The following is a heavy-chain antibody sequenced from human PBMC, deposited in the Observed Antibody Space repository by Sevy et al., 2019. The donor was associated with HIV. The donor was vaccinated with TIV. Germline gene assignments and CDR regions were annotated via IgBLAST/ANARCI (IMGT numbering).Heavy chain of an antibody. CDR1: GFTSNNYW. V-gene: IGHV3-74*01. Sequence: GGSLRLSCVVSGFTSNNYWRHWVRQAPGKGLVWVSRINSDGLITTYAVSVNGRFTISRDLAKNTLFLQMISVRVEDTALYYCARETAGVASVWGQGTLVTVSS. D-gene: IGHD3-10*01. J-gene: IGHJ4*02. CDR3: ARETAGVASV. CDR2: INSDGLIT.